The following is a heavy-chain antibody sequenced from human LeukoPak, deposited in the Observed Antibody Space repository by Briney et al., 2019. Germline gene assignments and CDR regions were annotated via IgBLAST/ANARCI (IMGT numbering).Heavy chain of an antibody. CDR1: GFSFSSYW. CDR2: IKEDGSDK. CDR3: ARGGVRRGWYDY. J-gene: IGHJ4*02. Sequence: PGGPLRLSCAASGFSFSSYWMKWVRQDPGKGLEWVANIKEDGSDKYYVDSVKGRFTISRDNAKNSLYLEMNSLRAEDTAVYYCARGGVRRGWYDYWGQGTLVTVSS. D-gene: IGHD1-14*01. V-gene: IGHV3-7*01.